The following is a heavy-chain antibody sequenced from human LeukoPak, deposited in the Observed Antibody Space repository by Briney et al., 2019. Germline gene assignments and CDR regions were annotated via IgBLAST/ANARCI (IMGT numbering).Heavy chain of an antibody. D-gene: IGHD2-15*01. Sequence: ASVKVSCKASGYTFTGYYMHWVRQAPGQGVERMGWINPNSGGTNYAQKFQGRVTMTRDTSISTAYMELSRLRSDDTAVYYCARMGGFLDARALVDYWGQGTLVTVSS. CDR3: ARMGGFLDARALVDY. J-gene: IGHJ4*02. CDR1: GYTFTGYY. V-gene: IGHV1-2*02. CDR2: INPNSGGT.